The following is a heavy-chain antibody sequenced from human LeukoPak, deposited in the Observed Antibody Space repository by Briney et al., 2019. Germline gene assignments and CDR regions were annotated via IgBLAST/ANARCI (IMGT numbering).Heavy chain of an antibody. Sequence: SQTLSLTCTVSGGSISSGGYYWRWIRQHPGKGLEWIGYIYYSGSTYYNPSLKSRVTISVDTSKNQFSLKLSSVTAADTAVYYCASTGNYYDSSGYYSTEDYWGQGTLVTVSS. CDR3: ASTGNYYDSSGYYSTEDY. J-gene: IGHJ4*02. CDR2: IYYSGST. D-gene: IGHD3-22*01. CDR1: GGSISSGGYY. V-gene: IGHV4-31*03.